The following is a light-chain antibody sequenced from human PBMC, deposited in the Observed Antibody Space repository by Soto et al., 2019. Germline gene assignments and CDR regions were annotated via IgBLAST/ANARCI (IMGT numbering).Light chain of an antibody. Sequence: QSVLTQPASVSGSPGQSITISCSGTSSDVVNYNFVSWYQQHPGKAPKLVIYEVSNRPSGVYSRFSGSKSGNTASLTISGLQVEDEAYYYCTSYSSTTWGAFGGGKKVTV. CDR2: EVS. CDR1: SSDVVNYNF. V-gene: IGLV2-14*01. CDR3: TSYSSTTWGA. J-gene: IGLJ2*01.